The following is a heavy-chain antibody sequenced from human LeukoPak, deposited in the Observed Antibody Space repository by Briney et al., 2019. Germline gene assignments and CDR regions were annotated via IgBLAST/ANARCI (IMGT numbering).Heavy chain of an antibody. J-gene: IGHJ4*02. V-gene: IGHV3-30-3*01. CDR2: VSSDGNNN. CDR1: GFTFSSYA. Sequence: GGSLRLSCAASGFTFSSYAMHWVRQAPGKGLEWVAVVSSDGNNNYYADSVKGRFTISRDNSKNTLFLQMNSLRAEDTAVYYCAKDGGLWVSAHWGDSWGRGTLVTVSS. D-gene: IGHD7-27*01. CDR3: AKDGGLWVSAHWGDS.